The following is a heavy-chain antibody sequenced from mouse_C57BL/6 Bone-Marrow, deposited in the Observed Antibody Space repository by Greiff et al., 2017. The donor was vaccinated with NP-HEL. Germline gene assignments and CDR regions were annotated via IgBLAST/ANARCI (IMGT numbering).Heavy chain of an antibody. CDR3: ARHTLNY. CDR2: ISSGGSYT. V-gene: IGHV5-6*01. Sequence: EVKLMESGGDLVKPGGSLKLSCAASGFTFSSYGMSWVRQTPDKRLEWVATISSGGSYTYYPDSVKGRFTISRDNAKNTLYLQMSSLKSEDTAMYYCARHTLNYWGQGTTLTVSS. J-gene: IGHJ2*01. CDR1: GFTFSSYG.